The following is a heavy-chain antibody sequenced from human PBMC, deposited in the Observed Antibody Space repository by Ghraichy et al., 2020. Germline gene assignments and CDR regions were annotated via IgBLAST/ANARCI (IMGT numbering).Heavy chain of an antibody. Sequence: ASVKVSCKASGYTFTGYYMHWVRQAPGQGLEWMGWINPNSGGTNYAQKFQGRVTMTRDTSISTAYMELSRLRSDDTAVYYCARGGGLELRIDWFDPWGQGTLVTVSS. CDR2: INPNSGGT. J-gene: IGHJ5*02. CDR3: ARGGGLELRIDWFDP. V-gene: IGHV1-2*02. D-gene: IGHD1-7*01. CDR1: GYTFTGYY.